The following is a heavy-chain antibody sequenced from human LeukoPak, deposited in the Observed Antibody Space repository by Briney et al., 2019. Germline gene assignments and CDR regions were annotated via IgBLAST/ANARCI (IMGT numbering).Heavy chain of an antibody. Sequence: GGSLRLSCAASGFTFSTYAMSWVRQAPGKGQEWVSAITGSGGNTYYADYVKGRFTISRDNAKNSLYLQMNSLRAEDTAVYYCASGSGSDDAFDIWGQGTMVTVSS. V-gene: IGHV3-23*01. CDR3: ASGSGSDDAFDI. CDR1: GFTFSTYA. J-gene: IGHJ3*02. CDR2: ITGSGGNT. D-gene: IGHD1-26*01.